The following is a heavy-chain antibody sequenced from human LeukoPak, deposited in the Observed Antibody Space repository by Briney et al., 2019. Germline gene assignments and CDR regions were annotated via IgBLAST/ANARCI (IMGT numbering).Heavy chain of an antibody. CDR2: ISYDGSNK. CDR1: GFTFSSYA. CDR3: ARDGEGYDILTGYHDY. Sequence: PGGSLRLSCAASGFTFSSYAMHWVRQAPGKGLEWVAVISYDGSNKYYADSVKGRFAISRDNSKNTLYLQMNSLRAEDTAVYYCARDGEGYDILTGYHDYWGQGTLVTVSS. D-gene: IGHD3-9*01. V-gene: IGHV3-30*09. J-gene: IGHJ4*02.